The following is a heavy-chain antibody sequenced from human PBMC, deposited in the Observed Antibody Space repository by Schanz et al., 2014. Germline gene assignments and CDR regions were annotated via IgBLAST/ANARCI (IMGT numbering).Heavy chain of an antibody. CDR3: ARGGFFDSTSFDS. J-gene: IGHJ4*02. D-gene: IGHD2-2*01. Sequence: QVQLVQSGVEVKRPGASVRVSCKASGYTFTTYYIHWVRQAPGQGLEWMGKINPSSGTTRIAQNFQGRLTVTRDASTSTVSMELSSLRAEDTAVYYCARGGFFDSTSFDSWGQGTLVTVSS. V-gene: IGHV1-46*03. CDR1: GYTFTTYY. CDR2: INPSSGTT.